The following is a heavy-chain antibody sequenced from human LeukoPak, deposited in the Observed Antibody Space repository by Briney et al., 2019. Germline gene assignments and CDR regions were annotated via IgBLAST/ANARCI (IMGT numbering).Heavy chain of an antibody. CDR3: ARPPLAAAGRHYYNYYGLDV. D-gene: IGHD6-13*01. CDR1: GGSISNYY. V-gene: IGHV4-59*08. J-gene: IGHJ6*02. Sequence: SETLSLTCTVSGGSISNYYWSWIRQPPGKGLEWIGYIYYSGSTNYNPSLKSRVTISVDTSKNQFSLKLSSVTAADTAVYYCARPPLAAAGRHYYNYYGLDVWGQGTTVTVSS. CDR2: IYYSGST.